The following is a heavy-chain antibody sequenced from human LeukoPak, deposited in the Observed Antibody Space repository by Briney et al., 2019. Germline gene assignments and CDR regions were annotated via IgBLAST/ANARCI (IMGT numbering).Heavy chain of an antibody. Sequence: PGGSLRLSCAASGFTFSSYWMSWVRQAPGKGLEWVGRIKSKTDGGTTDYAAPVKGRFTISRDDSKNTLYLQMNSLKTEDTAVYYCTTDLQLVRYYYYMDVWGKGTTVTVSS. V-gene: IGHV3-15*01. D-gene: IGHD6-13*01. J-gene: IGHJ6*03. CDR2: IKSKTDGGTT. CDR1: GFTFSSYW. CDR3: TTDLQLVRYYYYMDV.